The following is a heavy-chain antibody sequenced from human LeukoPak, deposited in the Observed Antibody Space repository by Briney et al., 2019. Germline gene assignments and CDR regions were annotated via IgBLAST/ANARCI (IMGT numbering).Heavy chain of an antibody. V-gene: IGHV5-10-1*01. D-gene: IGHD3-3*01. CDR1: GYRFTSYW. CDR3: ARGRFLDAFDI. J-gene: IGHJ3*02. CDR2: IDPSDSYT. Sequence: GESLKISCKGSGYRFTSYWISWVRQMPGKGLEWMGRIDPSDSYTNYSPSFQGHVTISVDKSTSTAYLQWSSLKASDTAMYYCARGRFLDAFDIWGQGTMVTVSS.